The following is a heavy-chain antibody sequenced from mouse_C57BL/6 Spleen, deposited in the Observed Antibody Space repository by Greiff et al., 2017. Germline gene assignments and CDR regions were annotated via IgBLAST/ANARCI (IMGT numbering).Heavy chain of an antibody. CDR2: INPNNGGT. J-gene: IGHJ2*01. D-gene: IGHD1-1*01. Sequence: VQLKHSGPELVKPGASVKISCKASGYTFTDYYMNWVKQSHGKSLEWIGDINPNNGGTSYNQKFKGKATLTVDKSSSTAYMELRSLTSEDSAVYYCARKDYGSSFDYWGQGTTLTVSS. CDR1: GYTFTDYY. CDR3: ARKDYGSSFDY. V-gene: IGHV1-26*01.